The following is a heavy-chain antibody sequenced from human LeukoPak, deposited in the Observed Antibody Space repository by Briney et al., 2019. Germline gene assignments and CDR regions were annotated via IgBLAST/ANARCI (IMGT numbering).Heavy chain of an antibody. Sequence: GGSLRLSCAASGFTFSDYYMTWIRQAPGKGLEWVSYISGVASDIYYGDSVKGRFTISRDNAKNSVYLQMNSLRPDDTAVYYCAGGGAQGMDVWGHGTTVTVSS. V-gene: IGHV3-11*01. CDR1: GFTFSDYY. J-gene: IGHJ6*02. CDR3: AGGGAQGMDV. D-gene: IGHD1-26*01. CDR2: ISGVASDI.